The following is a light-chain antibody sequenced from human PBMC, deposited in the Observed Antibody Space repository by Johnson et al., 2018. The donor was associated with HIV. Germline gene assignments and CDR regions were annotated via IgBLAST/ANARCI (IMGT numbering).Light chain of an antibody. CDR3: GTWDISLSVGYV. Sequence: SALTQPPSVSAAPGQKVTISCSGSSSNIGINYVSWFQQLPGTAPKLLIYDNDKRPSGIPDRFSGSKSGTSATLGITGLQTGDEADYYCGTWDISLSVGYVFGTGTKVTVL. V-gene: IGLV1-51*01. CDR2: DND. CDR1: SSNIGINY. J-gene: IGLJ1*01.